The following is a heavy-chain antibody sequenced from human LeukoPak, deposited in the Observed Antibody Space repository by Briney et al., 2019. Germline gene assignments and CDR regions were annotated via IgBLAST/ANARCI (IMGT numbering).Heavy chain of an antibody. D-gene: IGHD3-10*01. V-gene: IGHV4-39*07. CDR2: VYYSGST. CDR1: SGSIGSSSNY. CDR3: ARENYGLPDV. J-gene: IGHJ6*04. Sequence: SETLSLTCTVSSGSIGSSSNYWGWIRQAPGKGLEWIGNVYYSGSTFYNPSLKSRVTISVDTSKNQFSLKLRSVTAADTAVYYCARENYGLPDVWGKGTTVTVSS.